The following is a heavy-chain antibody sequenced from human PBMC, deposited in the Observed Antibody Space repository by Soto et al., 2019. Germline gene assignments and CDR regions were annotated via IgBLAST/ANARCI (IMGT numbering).Heavy chain of an antibody. J-gene: IGHJ5*02. CDR2: MKTQSGST. CDR1: GYSFTSFD. Sequence: QVQLVQSGVEVKKPGASVRVSCVASGYSFTSFDVNWVRQAPGQGLEWMGWMKTQSGSTAYAQNFHGRVTMTKNTSTSTVYMELSSLTSEDTAVYYCARGGTNHPLDPWGQGTLVIVSS. CDR3: ARGGTNHPLDP. V-gene: IGHV1-8*01.